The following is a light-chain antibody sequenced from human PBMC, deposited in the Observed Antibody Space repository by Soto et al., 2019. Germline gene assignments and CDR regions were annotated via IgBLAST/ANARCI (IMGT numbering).Light chain of an antibody. CDR3: QQTYATPPT. CDR1: QTIRTS. J-gene: IGKJ1*01. V-gene: IGKV1-39*01. CDR2: AAS. Sequence: DIQMTQSPSSLSASVGDRVILTCRASQTIRTSLNWYQQKPGKAPKLLIYAASTLHSGVPSRFSGSGSGTDFTLSLSNLQPEDFATYFCQQTYATPPTFGQGTKVEI.